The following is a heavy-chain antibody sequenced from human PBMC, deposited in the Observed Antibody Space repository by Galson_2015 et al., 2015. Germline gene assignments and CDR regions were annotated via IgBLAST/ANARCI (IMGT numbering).Heavy chain of an antibody. CDR1: GGSFSGYY. CDR2: INHSGST. V-gene: IGHV4-34*01. Sequence: ETLSLTCAVYGGSFSGYYWRWIRPPPGKGLEWIGEINHSGSTNYNPSLKSRVTISVDTSKNQFSLKLSSVTAADTAVYYCARDYGDYRVHYYYYGMDVWGQGTTVTVSS. J-gene: IGHJ6*02. CDR3: ARDYGDYRVHYYYYGMDV. D-gene: IGHD4-17*01.